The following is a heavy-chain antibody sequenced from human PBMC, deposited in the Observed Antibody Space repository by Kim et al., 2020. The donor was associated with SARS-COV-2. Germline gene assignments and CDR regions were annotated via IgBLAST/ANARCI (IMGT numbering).Heavy chain of an antibody. V-gene: IGHV4-34*01. Sequence: SETLSLTCAVYGGSFSGYYWNWIRQSPGKGLEWIGEINHSGPTDYSPSIKSRVSLSRDTSTNQFSLNLKSVTAADSAVYFCARGGYYYPFDYWSQGTLVTVSS. CDR1: GGSFSGYY. CDR2: INHSGPT. D-gene: IGHD3-22*01. J-gene: IGHJ4*02. CDR3: ARGGYYYPFDY.